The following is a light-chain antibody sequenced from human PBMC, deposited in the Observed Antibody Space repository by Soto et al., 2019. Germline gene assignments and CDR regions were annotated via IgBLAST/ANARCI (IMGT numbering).Light chain of an antibody. CDR2: DVS. CDR3: SSYTSSSTLGGV. V-gene: IGLV2-14*01. Sequence: QSALTQPASVSGSPGQSITISCTGTSSDVGGYNYVSWYQQHPGKDPKLMIYDVSNRPSGVSNRFSGSKSGNTASLTISGLQAEDEADYYCSSYTSSSTLGGVFGGGTKVTVL. CDR1: SSDVGGYNY. J-gene: IGLJ2*01.